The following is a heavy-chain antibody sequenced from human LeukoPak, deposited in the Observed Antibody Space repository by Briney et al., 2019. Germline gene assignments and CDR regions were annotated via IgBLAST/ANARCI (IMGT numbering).Heavy chain of an antibody. CDR1: GFTFSSYA. V-gene: IGHV3-23*01. CDR3: ARGLRYFDWLLPFDY. CDR2: ISGSGGST. Sequence: GGSLRLSCAASGFTFSSYAMSWVRQAPGKGLEWVSAISGSGGSTYYADSVKGRFTISRDNSKNTLYLQMNSLRAEDTAVYYCARGLRYFDWLLPFDYWGQGTLVTVSS. J-gene: IGHJ4*02. D-gene: IGHD3-9*01.